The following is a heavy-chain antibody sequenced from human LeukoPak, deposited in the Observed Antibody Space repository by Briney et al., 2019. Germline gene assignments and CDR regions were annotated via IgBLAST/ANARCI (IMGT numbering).Heavy chain of an antibody. Sequence: ASVKVSCKASGYIFTSYDISWVRQAAGQGPEWMGWINPNSGYTGYAQNFQGRVTITADKSTSTAYMELSSLRSEDTAVYYCARTPIPRLFMVGPNYYYYYYMDVWGKGTTVTVSS. V-gene: IGHV1-8*01. CDR3: ARTPIPRLFMVGPNYYYYYYMDV. CDR2: INPNSGYT. D-gene: IGHD3-10*01. J-gene: IGHJ6*03. CDR1: GYIFTSYD.